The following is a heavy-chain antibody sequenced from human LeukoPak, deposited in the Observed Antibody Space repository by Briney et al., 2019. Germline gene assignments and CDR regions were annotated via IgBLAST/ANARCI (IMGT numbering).Heavy chain of an antibody. V-gene: IGHV3-23*01. D-gene: IGHD6-19*01. CDR3: AKDFAGYSSGQTDY. J-gene: IGHJ4*02. CDR1: GFTFSMYA. Sequence: PGGSLRLSCTASGFTFSMYAMSWVRQAPGKGLEWVSAIGGSGDYTYYADSVKGRFTISRDNSKNTLYLQMNSLRAEDTAIYYCAKDFAGYSSGQTDYWGQGTLVTVSS. CDR2: IGGSGDYT.